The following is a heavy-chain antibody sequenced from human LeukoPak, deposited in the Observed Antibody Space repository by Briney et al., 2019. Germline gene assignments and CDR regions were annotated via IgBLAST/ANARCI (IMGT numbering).Heavy chain of an antibody. D-gene: IGHD3-22*01. Sequence: KSGGSLRLSCAASGFTFSSYGMHWVRRAPGKGLEWVAVISYDGSNKYYADSVKGRFTISRDNSKNTLYLQMNSLRADDTAVYYCAPSSSGYYVHFDYWGQGTLVTVSS. V-gene: IGHV3-30*03. J-gene: IGHJ4*02. CDR3: APSSSGYYVHFDY. CDR2: ISYDGSNK. CDR1: GFTFSSYG.